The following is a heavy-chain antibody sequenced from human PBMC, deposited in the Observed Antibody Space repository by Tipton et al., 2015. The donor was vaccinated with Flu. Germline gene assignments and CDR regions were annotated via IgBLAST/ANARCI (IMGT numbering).Heavy chain of an antibody. CDR3: AKSGSYLEYLQH. V-gene: IGHV4-4*07. CDR1: GGSMSSFY. J-gene: IGHJ1*01. Sequence: TLSLTCTVSGGSMSSFYWTWIRQPAGKGLEWIGRMYVSGSTKYNPSLKSRVTMPVDTSKNQFSLKLTSVSAADTAVYYCAKSGSYLEYLQHWGQGTLVTVSS. D-gene: IGHD1-26*01. CDR2: MYVSGST.